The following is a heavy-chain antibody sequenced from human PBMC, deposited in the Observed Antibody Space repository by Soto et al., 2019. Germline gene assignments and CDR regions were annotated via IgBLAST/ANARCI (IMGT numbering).Heavy chain of an antibody. V-gene: IGHV4-39*01. CDR2: IHYSDNT. CDR3: ARATGQRNWNAFNI. J-gene: IGHJ3*02. CDR1: GASISGTNYY. D-gene: IGHD4-17*01. Sequence: PSETLSLTCTVSGASISGTNYYWGWIRQPPGKGLDWSGSIHYSDNTYYNPSHGRLATMSVDTSRNQISLTLSAVTVYDTAGYFCARATGQRNWNAFNIWGQGTTVTVSS.